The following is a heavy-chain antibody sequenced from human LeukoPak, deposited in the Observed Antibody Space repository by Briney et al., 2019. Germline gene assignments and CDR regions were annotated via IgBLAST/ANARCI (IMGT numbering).Heavy chain of an antibody. CDR2: ISSRSFTI. Sequence: GGSLRLSCAASGFTFSAYSMNWVRQVPGKGLDWVSYISSRSFTIYYADSVKGRFTISRDNAKNSLYLEMNSLRDEDTAVYYCARSVIAVAGYDAFDIWGQGTVVTVSS. V-gene: IGHV3-48*02. D-gene: IGHD6-19*01. CDR1: GFTFSAYS. J-gene: IGHJ3*02. CDR3: ARSVIAVAGYDAFDI.